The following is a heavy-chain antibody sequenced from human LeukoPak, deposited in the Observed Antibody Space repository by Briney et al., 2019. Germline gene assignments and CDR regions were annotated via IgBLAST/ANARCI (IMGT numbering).Heavy chain of an antibody. CDR3: AKVFYGSGSYSPPTLFDY. J-gene: IGHJ4*02. CDR1: GFTFSSYA. Sequence: PGGSLRLSCAASGFTFSSYAMSWVRQAPGKGLEWVSAISGSGGSTYYADSVKGRFTISRDNSKNTLYLQMNSLRAEDTAVYYCAKVFYGSGSYSPPTLFDYWGQGTLVTVSS. D-gene: IGHD3-10*01. CDR2: ISGSGGST. V-gene: IGHV3-23*01.